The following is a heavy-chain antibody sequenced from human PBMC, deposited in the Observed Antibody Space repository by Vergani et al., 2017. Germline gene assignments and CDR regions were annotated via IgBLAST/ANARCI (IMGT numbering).Heavy chain of an antibody. CDR2: ISYDGSNK. Sequence: QVQLVESGGGVVQPGRSLRLSCAASGFTFSSYGMHWVRQAPGKGLEWVAVISYDGSNKYYADSVKGRFTISRDNSKNTLYLQMNSLRAEDTAVYYCAKVAQWQLEPSPYYYYDGMDVWGQGTTVTVSS. V-gene: IGHV3-30*18. J-gene: IGHJ6*02. CDR3: AKVAQWQLEPSPYYYYDGMDV. CDR1: GFTFSSYG. D-gene: IGHD6-6*01.